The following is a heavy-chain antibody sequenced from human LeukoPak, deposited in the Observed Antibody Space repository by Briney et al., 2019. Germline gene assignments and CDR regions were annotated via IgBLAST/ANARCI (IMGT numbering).Heavy chain of an antibody. D-gene: IGHD6-19*01. V-gene: IGHV4-59*12. CDR2: IYYSGST. J-gene: IGHJ4*02. CDR3: AINHRIAVAGLDY. CDR1: GGSISSYY. Sequence: PSETLSLTCTVSGGSISSYYWSWIRQPPGKGLEWIGYIYYSGSTNYNPSLKSRVTISVDTSKNQFSLKLSSVTAAHTAVYYCAINHRIAVAGLDYWGQGTLVTVSS.